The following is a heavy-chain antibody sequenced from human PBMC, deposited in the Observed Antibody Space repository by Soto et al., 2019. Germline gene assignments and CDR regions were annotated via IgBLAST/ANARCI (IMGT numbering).Heavy chain of an antibody. V-gene: IGHV1-69*13. Sequence: SVKVSCKGAGGTLRSYAISWVRQAPGQGLEWMGGIIPIFGTANYAQKFQGRVTITADESTSTAYMELSSLRCEDTAVYYCATNPGGPDYDYILGSYRFPLSVFAYSGQGTLVTVSS. CDR2: IIPIFGTA. CDR1: GGTLRSYA. CDR3: ATNPGGPDYDYILGSYRFPLSVFAY. J-gene: IGHJ4*02. D-gene: IGHD3-16*02.